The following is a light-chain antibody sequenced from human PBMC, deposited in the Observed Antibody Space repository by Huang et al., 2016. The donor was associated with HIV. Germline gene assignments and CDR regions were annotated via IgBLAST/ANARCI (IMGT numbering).Light chain of an antibody. CDR2: ATS. CDR3: QQYHTIPWT. CDR1: LGIGKS. Sequence: DIQMTQSPSSLSASVGDRVTITCRGTLGIGKSLALYQQKPGKAPRLLLYATSRLESGVPSRFSGIGSGTHYTLTINTLQPEDIGSYYCQQYHTIPWTFGQGTKVEVK. J-gene: IGKJ1*01. V-gene: IGKV1-NL1*01.